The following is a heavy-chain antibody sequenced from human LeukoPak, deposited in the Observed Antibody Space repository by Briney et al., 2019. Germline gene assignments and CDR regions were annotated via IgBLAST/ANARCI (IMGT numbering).Heavy chain of an antibody. CDR1: GGSISSGDYY. J-gene: IGHJ4*02. CDR2: IYYSGST. V-gene: IGHV4-30-4*08. D-gene: IGHD5-18*01. Sequence: SETLSPTCTVSGGSISSGDYYWSWIRQPPGTGLEWIGYIYYSGSTYYNPSLKSRVTISVDTSKNQFSLKLSSVTAADTAVYYCTRGLGYSYGLSYWGQGTLVTVSS. CDR3: TRGLGYSYGLSY.